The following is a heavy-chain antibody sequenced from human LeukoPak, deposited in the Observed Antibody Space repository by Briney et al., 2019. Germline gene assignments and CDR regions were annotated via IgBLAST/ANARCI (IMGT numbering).Heavy chain of an antibody. V-gene: IGHV4-30-2*01. J-gene: IGHJ4*02. CDR2: INHSGST. CDR1: GGSISSGGYS. CDR3: ASPYCSSTWCSVYFDY. D-gene: IGHD2-2*01. Sequence: SETLSLTCAVSGGSISSGGYSWSWIRQPPGKGLEWIGEINHSGSTNYNPSLKSRVTISVDTSKKQFSLKLSSVTAADTAVYYCASPYCSSTWCSVYFDYWGQGTLVTVSS.